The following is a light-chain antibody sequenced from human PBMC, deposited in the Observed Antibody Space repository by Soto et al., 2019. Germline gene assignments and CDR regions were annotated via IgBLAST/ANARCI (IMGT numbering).Light chain of an antibody. Sequence: EMVLTQSPATVSVSPLGIASVCFRASQSVSGKLAWYQQKPGQAPRLLMYDASSRATGIPDRFSGSGSGTEFTLTISSLQSEDFAVYYCQQYNNWPRTFGQGTKVDIK. CDR3: QQYNNWPRT. J-gene: IGKJ1*01. CDR1: QSVSGK. CDR2: DAS. V-gene: IGKV3D-15*01.